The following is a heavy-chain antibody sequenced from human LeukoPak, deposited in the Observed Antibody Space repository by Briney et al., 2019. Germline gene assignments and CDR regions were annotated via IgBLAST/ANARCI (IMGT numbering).Heavy chain of an antibody. J-gene: IGHJ4*02. V-gene: IGHV3-9*01. CDR1: GFTFDDYA. CDR2: ISWNSGSI. CDR3: AKGLSEAAAAPTDY. Sequence: GGSLRLSCAASGFTFDDYAMHWVRQAPGKGLEWASGISWNSGSIGYADSVKGRFTISRDNAKNPLYLQMNSLRAEDTALYYCAKGLSEAAAAPTDYWGQGTLVTVSS. D-gene: IGHD6-13*01.